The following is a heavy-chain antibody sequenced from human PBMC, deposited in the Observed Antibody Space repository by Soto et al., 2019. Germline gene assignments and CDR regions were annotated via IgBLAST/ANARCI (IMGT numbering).Heavy chain of an antibody. Sequence: QVQLQESGPGLVKPSETLSLTCTVSGGSISSYYWSWIRQPPGKGLEWIGYIYYSGSTNYNPSLKSRFTISVDTSKNQFSLKLSSVTAADTAVYYCARVDYGDYSWYFDLWGRGTLVTVSS. CDR3: ARVDYGDYSWYFDL. CDR1: GGSISSYY. CDR2: IYYSGST. V-gene: IGHV4-59*01. D-gene: IGHD4-17*01. J-gene: IGHJ2*01.